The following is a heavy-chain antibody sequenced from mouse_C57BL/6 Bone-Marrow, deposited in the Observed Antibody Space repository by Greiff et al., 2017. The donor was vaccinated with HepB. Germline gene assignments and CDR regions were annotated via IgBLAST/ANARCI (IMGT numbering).Heavy chain of an antibody. CDR3: ARGVYYYGSSYWYFDV. CDR1: GFSLSTSGMG. CDR2: IYWDDDK. Sequence: VKLMESGPGILQSSQTLSLTCSFSGFSLSTSGMGVSWIRQPSGKGLEWLAHIYWDDDKRYNPSLKSRLTISKDTSRNQVFLKITSVDTADTATYYCARGVYYYGSSYWYFDVWGTGTTVTVSS. J-gene: IGHJ1*03. V-gene: IGHV8-12*01. D-gene: IGHD1-1*01.